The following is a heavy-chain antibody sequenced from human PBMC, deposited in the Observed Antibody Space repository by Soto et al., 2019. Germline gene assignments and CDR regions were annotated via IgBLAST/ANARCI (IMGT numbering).Heavy chain of an antibody. J-gene: IGHJ4*02. CDR3: ARDLWNALDY. D-gene: IGHD1-1*01. Sequence: ASVKVSCKASGYTFTRYAIHWVRQAPGQGLEWLGWINAGTGIATYSQRFQGRVTITSDTSATTSYMELSSLTSEDTAVYFCARDLWNALDYWGQGTLVTVSS. CDR1: GYTFTRYA. V-gene: IGHV1-3*01. CDR2: INAGTGIA.